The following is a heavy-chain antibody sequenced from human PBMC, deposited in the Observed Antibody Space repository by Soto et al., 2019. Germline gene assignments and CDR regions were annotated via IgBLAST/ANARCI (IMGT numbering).Heavy chain of an antibody. CDR2: IYTSGST. J-gene: IGHJ4*02. CDR1: GGSISAYY. V-gene: IGHV4-4*07. CDR3: ARAGDGTATIFDY. D-gene: IGHD6-19*01. Sequence: PSETLSLTCIVSGGSISAYYWNWIRQPAGKGLEWIGRIYTSGSTNYNPSLKSRVTMSVDTSKNQFSLQLSSVTAADTAVYYCARAGDGTATIFDYWGQGTLVTVSS.